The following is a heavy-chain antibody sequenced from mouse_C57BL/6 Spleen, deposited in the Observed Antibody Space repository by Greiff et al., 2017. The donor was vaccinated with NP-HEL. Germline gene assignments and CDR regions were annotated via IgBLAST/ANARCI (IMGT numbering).Heavy chain of an antibody. CDR2: ISSGSSTI. J-gene: IGHJ4*01. D-gene: IGHD1-1*01. Sequence: EVQGVESGGGLVKPGGSLKLSCAASGFTFSDYGMHWVRQAPEKGLEWVAYISSGSSTIYYADTVKGRFTISRDNAKKPLFLQMTSLRSEETAMYYCSITNYYAMDYWGQGTSVTVSS. V-gene: IGHV5-17*01. CDR1: GFTFSDYG. CDR3: SITNYYAMDY.